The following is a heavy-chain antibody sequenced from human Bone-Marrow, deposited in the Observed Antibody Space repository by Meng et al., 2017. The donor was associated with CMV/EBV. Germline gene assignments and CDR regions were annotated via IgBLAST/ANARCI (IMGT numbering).Heavy chain of an antibody. D-gene: IGHD6-13*01. J-gene: IGHJ4*02. Sequence: SETLSLTCTVSGYSISSGYYWGWIRQPPGKGLEWIGSIYHSGSTYYNPSLKSRVTISVDTSKNQFSLKLSSVTAADTAVYYCARVGGIAAAGTFDYWGQGTRVTGSS. CDR1: GYSISSGYY. CDR3: ARVGGIAAAGTFDY. CDR2: IYHSGST. V-gene: IGHV4-38-2*02.